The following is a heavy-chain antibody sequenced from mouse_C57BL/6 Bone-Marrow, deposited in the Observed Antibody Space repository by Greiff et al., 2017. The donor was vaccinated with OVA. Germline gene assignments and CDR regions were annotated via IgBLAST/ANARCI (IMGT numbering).Heavy chain of an antibody. CDR2: INPSSGYT. D-gene: IGHD2-1*01. CDR1: GYTFTSYW. CDR3: ARGYYGNYDYFDD. J-gene: IGHJ2*01. Sequence: QVQLKQSGAELAKPGASVKLSCKASGYTFTSYWMHWVKQRPGQGLEWIGYINPSSGYTKYNQKFKDKATLTADKSSSTAYMQLSSLTYEDSAVYYCARGYYGNYDYFDDWGQGTTLTVSS. V-gene: IGHV1-7*01.